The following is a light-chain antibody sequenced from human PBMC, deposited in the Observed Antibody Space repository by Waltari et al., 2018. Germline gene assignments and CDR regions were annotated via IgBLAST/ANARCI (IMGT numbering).Light chain of an antibody. CDR2: RVS. V-gene: IGKV1-9*01. J-gene: IGKJ3*01. Sequence: IQLTQSPSSLSASVGDSVTITCRASQVIADYLAWFQQKPGKAPKLLIYRVSILQRGVPSRFSGTGSGTDFNLTVSGLQPDDFATYYCQQVNTYPFTFGPGTKVDV. CDR1: QVIADY. CDR3: QQVNTYPFT.